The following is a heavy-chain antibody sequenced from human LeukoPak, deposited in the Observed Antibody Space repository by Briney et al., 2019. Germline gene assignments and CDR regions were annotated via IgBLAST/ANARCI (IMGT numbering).Heavy chain of an antibody. D-gene: IGHD4-11*01. J-gene: IGHJ3*02. CDR2: FNGRGGAT. V-gene: IGHV3-23*01. CDR3: AKDIRDEDYAFDI. CDR1: GFSFSIYA. Sequence: GGSLRLSCAASGFSFSIYAMSWVRESPGKGLEWVSSFNGRGGATFYGASVKGRFTISRDNSENKLFLQMNSLRVDDTALYYCAKDIRDEDYAFDIWGQGTMVTVSS.